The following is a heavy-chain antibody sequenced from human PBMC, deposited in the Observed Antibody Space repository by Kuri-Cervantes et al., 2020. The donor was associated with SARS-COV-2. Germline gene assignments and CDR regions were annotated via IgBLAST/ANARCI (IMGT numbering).Heavy chain of an antibody. Sequence: KVSCKGSGYSFTRQWNGWVRQRPGKGLEWMGLIYPGDSNTRYSPSVQGQVTISADNSISTVYLQLNSLKASDTAMYYCATGGNIGDYSRFDSWGQGTLVTVSS. CDR1: GYSFTRQW. CDR2: IYPGDSNT. V-gene: IGHV5-51*01. D-gene: IGHD4-11*01. J-gene: IGHJ4*02. CDR3: ATGGNIGDYSRFDS.